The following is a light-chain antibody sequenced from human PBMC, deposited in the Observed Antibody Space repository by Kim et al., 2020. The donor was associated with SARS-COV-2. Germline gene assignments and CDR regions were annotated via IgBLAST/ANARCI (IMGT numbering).Light chain of an antibody. CDR2: GNS. CDR1: SSNIGAGYD. J-gene: IGLJ2*01. Sequence: RVTISCTGSSSNIGAGYDVHWYQQLPGTAPKLLIYGNSNRPSGAPDRFSGSKSGTSASLAITGLQAEDEADYYCQSYDSSLSGSVVFGGGTKLTVL. CDR3: QSYDSSLSGSVV. V-gene: IGLV1-40*01.